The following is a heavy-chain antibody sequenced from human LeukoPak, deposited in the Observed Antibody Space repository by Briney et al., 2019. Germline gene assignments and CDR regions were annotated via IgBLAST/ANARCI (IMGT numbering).Heavy chain of an antibody. V-gene: IGHV3-15*01. J-gene: IGHJ3*02. CDR2: IKSKTDGGTT. CDR3: TTDLWVRGPQGEVAFDI. Sequence: GGSLRLSCAASGFTFSNAWMSWVRQAPGKGLEWVGRIKSKTDGGTTDYAAPVKGRFTISRDDLKNTLYLQMNSLKTEDTAVYYCTTDLWVRGPQGEVAFDIWGQGTMVTVSS. D-gene: IGHD3-16*01. CDR1: GFTFSNAW.